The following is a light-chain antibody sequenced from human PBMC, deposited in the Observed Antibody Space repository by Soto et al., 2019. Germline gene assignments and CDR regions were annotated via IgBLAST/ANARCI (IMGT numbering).Light chain of an antibody. J-gene: IGKJ5*01. V-gene: IGKV3-11*01. Sequence: EIVLTQSPSTLSLSPVERAALSCSASQSVSSYLAWYQQKPGQAPRLLIYDASNRATGIPARFSGSGSGTDFTLTISSLESEDFAVYYCQQRSNFITFGQGTRLEIK. CDR3: QQRSNFIT. CDR2: DAS. CDR1: QSVSSY.